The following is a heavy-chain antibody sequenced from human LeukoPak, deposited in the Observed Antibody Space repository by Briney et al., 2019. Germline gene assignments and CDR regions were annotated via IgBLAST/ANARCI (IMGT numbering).Heavy chain of an antibody. Sequence: GGSLRLSCVASGFTVSSKYMSWVRQAPGKGLEWVSVIYSGGSTYYGESVKGRFTISRDNSKNTVYLQMNALRAEDSAVYYCARGTVWRLGSFGLDVWGQGTTVTVSS. D-gene: IGHD3-16*01. J-gene: IGHJ6*02. CDR2: IYSGGST. V-gene: IGHV3-53*01. CDR3: ARGTVWRLGSFGLDV. CDR1: GFTVSSKY.